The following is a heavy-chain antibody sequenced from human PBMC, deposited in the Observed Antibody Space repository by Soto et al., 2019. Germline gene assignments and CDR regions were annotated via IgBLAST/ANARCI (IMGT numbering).Heavy chain of an antibody. V-gene: IGHV3-23*01. D-gene: IGHD6-13*01. CDR3: AKPYEIAAAGTNNWFDP. CDR2: ISGSGGST. Sequence: GGSLRLSCAASGFTFSSYAMSWVRQAPGKGLEWVSAISGSGGSTYYADSVKGRFTISRDNSKNTLYQQMNSLRAEDTAVYYCAKPYEIAAAGTNNWFDPWGQGTLVTVSS. J-gene: IGHJ5*02. CDR1: GFTFSSYA.